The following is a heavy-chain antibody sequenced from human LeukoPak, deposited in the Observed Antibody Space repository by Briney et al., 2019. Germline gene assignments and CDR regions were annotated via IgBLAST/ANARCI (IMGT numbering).Heavy chain of an antibody. CDR1: GFTFDDYG. V-gene: IGHV3-20*04. CDR2: INWNGGST. D-gene: IGHD5-18*01. Sequence: PGGSLRLSCAASGFTFDDYGMSWVRQAPGKGLEWVSGINWNGGSTGYADSVKGRFTISRDNAKNSLYLQMNSLRAEDTALYYCARECTAMVTAYFDYWGQGTLVTVSS. CDR3: ARECTAMVTAYFDY. J-gene: IGHJ4*02.